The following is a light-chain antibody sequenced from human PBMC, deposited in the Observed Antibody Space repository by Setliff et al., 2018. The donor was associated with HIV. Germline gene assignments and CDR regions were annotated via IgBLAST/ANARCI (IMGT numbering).Light chain of an antibody. CDR2: EVS. J-gene: IGLJ2*01. CDR3: SSYTSSSTHVV. Sequence: SVLTQPASVSGSPGQSITISCTGTNSDIGGYNYVSWYQQHPDKAPKLMIYEVSNRPSGVSNRFSASKSGNTASLTISGLQAEDEADYYCSSYTSSSTHVVFGGGTKVTVL. CDR1: NSDIGGYNY. V-gene: IGLV2-14*01.